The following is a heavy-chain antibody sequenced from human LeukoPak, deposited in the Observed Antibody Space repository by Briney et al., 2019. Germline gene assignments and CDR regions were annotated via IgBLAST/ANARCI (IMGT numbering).Heavy chain of an antibody. CDR3: ARAEYQLLYGMDV. D-gene: IGHD2-2*01. J-gene: IGHJ6*04. Sequence: PSETLSLTCTVSGGSISSYYWSWIRQPPGKGLEWIGYIYYSGSTNYNPSLKSRVTISVDTSKNQFSQKLSSVTAADTAVYYCARAEYQLLYGMDVWGKGTTVTVSS. CDR2: IYYSGST. CDR1: GGSISSYY. V-gene: IGHV4-59*01.